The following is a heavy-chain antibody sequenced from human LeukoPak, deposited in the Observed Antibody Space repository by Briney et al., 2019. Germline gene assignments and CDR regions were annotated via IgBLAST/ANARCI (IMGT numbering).Heavy chain of an antibody. Sequence: ASVKVSCKASGYTFTSYDINWVRQATEQGLEWMGWMDPNSGNTGYAQKFQGRVTMTRNTSISTAYMELSSLRSEDTAVYYCARGGSATRQIFGVVIPQYYGMDVWGQGTTVTVSS. CDR1: GYTFTSYD. J-gene: IGHJ6*02. CDR2: MDPNSGNT. V-gene: IGHV1-8*01. D-gene: IGHD3-3*01. CDR3: ARGGSATRQIFGVVIPQYYGMDV.